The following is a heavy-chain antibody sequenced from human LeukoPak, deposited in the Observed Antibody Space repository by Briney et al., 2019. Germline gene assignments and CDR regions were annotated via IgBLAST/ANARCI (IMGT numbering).Heavy chain of an antibody. CDR2: IHPNSGAS. V-gene: IGHV1-2*02. CDR3: VREGRAGSSGWFGAFDI. CDR1: TGYY. Sequence: VASVKVSCKTSTGYYMHWVRQAPGQGLEYMGWIHPNSGASKSVPKFQGRVTMTRDTSINTDYVELSSLTSDDTAMYYCVREGRAGSSGWFGAFDIWGQGTMVIVSS. J-gene: IGHJ3*02. D-gene: IGHD6-13*01.